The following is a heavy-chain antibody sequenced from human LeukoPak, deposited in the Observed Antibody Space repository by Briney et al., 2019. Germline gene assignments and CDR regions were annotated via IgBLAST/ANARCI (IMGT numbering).Heavy chain of an antibody. CDR3: TTELDIRPNHY. V-gene: IGHV3-15*01. CDR2: IKSKTDGGTT. D-gene: IGHD3-22*01. J-gene: IGHJ4*02. Sequence: SGGSLRLSCAASGFTFSNAWMSWVRQAPGKGLEWVGHIKSKTDGGTTDYAAPVKGRFTISRDDSKNTLYLQMNSLKSEDTAVYYCTTELDIRPNHYWGQGTLVTVSS. CDR1: GFTFSNAW.